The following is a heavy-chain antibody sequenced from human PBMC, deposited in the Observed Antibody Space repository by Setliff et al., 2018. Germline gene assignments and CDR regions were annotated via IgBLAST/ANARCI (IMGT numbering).Heavy chain of an antibody. J-gene: IGHJ3*02. CDR3: ARDLDTAMTRGAFDI. CDR1: AITFRSYW. Sequence: LRLSCAASAITFRSYWMSWVRQAPGRGLEWVANIKEDGSEKHYVDSVKGRFTISRDNARDSVYLQMNSLRAEDTAMYYCARDLDTAMTRGAFDIWGQGTMVTVSS. D-gene: IGHD5-18*01. CDR2: IKEDGSEK. V-gene: IGHV3-7*03.